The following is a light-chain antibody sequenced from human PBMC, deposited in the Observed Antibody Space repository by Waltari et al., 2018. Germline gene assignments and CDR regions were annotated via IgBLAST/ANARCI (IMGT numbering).Light chain of an antibody. CDR2: EVY. CDR1: SSYVGGNDY. J-gene: IGLJ3*02. CDR3: SSYAGKYV. V-gene: IGLV2-8*01. Sequence: QSALTQFPSASGSPGQSVTISCPGTSSYVGGNDYISWYQQHPGKAPKVIIYEVYKRPSGVPDRFSGSKSGNTASLTVSGLQAEDEANYYCSSYAGKYVFGGGTKLTVL.